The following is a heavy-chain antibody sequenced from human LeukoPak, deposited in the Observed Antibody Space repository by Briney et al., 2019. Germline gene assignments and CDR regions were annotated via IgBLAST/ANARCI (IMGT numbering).Heavy chain of an antibody. CDR2: ISGSGGST. CDR1: GFTFSSYA. Sequence: GGSLRLSCAASGFTFSSYAMSWVRQAPGKGLEWVSAISGSGGSTYYADSVKGRFTISRDNSKNTLYLQMNSLRAEDTAVYYCAKGPRGVGATAGGGPSDYWGQGTLATVSS. J-gene: IGHJ4*02. CDR3: AKGPRGVGATAGGGPSDY. D-gene: IGHD1-26*01. V-gene: IGHV3-23*01.